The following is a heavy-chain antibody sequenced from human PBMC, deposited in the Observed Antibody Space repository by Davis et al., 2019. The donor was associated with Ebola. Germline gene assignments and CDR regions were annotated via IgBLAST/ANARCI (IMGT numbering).Heavy chain of an antibody. V-gene: IGHV3-23*01. J-gene: IGHJ4*02. CDR3: AKCRSTVTTFDY. Sequence: GESLKISCAASGFTYTNYAMTWVRQAPGKGLEWVSAISGSGVTYYADSVKGRFTISRDNSKNTLYLQMNSLRAEDTAVYYCAKCRSTVTTFDYWGQGTLVTVSS. CDR1: GFTYTNYA. CDR2: ISGSGVT. D-gene: IGHD4-17*01.